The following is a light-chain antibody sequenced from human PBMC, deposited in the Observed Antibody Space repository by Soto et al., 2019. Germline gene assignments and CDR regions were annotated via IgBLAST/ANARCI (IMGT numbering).Light chain of an antibody. CDR2: AAS. Sequence: DIQMTQSPSSLSASVGDRVTITCRASQTISSYLNWYQQKPGKAPNLLIYAASSLESGVPSRFSGSGSGTDFTLTISSLQPEDFATYYCQQSHSIPYTFGPGTKLEIK. J-gene: IGKJ2*01. V-gene: IGKV1-39*01. CDR1: QTISSY. CDR3: QQSHSIPYT.